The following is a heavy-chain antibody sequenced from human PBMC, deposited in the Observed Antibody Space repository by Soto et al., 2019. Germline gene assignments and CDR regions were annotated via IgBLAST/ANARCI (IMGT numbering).Heavy chain of an antibody. V-gene: IGHV4-38-2*02. J-gene: IGHJ3*02. Sequence: SETLSLTCTVSGYSISSVPYWACIRQPPGKGPEWIASIYHGGTTFYNSSLKSRSTISVDTSKNQVSLELSSVTALDTAVYDCARVRTYYYDSSGQTGAFDIGGQGTMVTVSS. CDR3: ARVRTYYYDSSGQTGAFDI. CDR1: GYSISSVPY. CDR2: IYHGGTT. D-gene: IGHD3-22*01.